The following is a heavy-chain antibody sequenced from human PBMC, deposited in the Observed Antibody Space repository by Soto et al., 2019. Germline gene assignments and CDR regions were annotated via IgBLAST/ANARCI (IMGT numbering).Heavy chain of an antibody. CDR3: ARDEPGVAGVVWFDP. J-gene: IGHJ5*02. CDR1: GGSISSYY. D-gene: IGHD2-2*01. Sequence: SETLSLTCTVSGGSISSYYWSWIRQPPGKGLEWIGYIYYSGSTNYNPSLKSRVTISVDTSKNQFSLKLSSVTAADTAVYYCARDEPGVAGVVWFDPWGQGTLVTVS. CDR2: IYYSGST. V-gene: IGHV4-59*01.